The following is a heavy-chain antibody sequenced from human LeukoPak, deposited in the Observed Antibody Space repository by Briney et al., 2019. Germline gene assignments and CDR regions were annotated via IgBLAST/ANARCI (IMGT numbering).Heavy chain of an antibody. V-gene: IGHV3-23*01. CDR3: AKDHESDGYPCLDH. J-gene: IGHJ4*02. CDR1: GFTFGSSA. CDR2: ISASGP. D-gene: IGHD3-22*01. Sequence: GGSLRLSCAVSGFTFGSSAMSWVRQAPGKGLEWVSTISASGPYYADAVRGRFTISRDNSRNTLSLQMDSLRAEDTAVYYCAKDHESDGYPCLDHWGLGTLVTVSS.